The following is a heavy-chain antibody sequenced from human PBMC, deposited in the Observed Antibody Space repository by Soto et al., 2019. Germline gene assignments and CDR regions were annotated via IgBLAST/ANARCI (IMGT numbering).Heavy chain of an antibody. V-gene: IGHV3-21*01. Sequence: GGSLRLSCAASGFTFSSYSMNWVRQAPGKGLEWVSSMSSVSSNIYYADSVKGRFTISRDNAKNSLHLQMSSLRAEDTAVYYCARESTRSARSNPVTPGYWGQGTLVTVSS. CDR3: ARESTRSARSNPVTPGY. J-gene: IGHJ4*02. D-gene: IGHD4-17*01. CDR2: MSSVSSNI. CDR1: GFTFSSYS.